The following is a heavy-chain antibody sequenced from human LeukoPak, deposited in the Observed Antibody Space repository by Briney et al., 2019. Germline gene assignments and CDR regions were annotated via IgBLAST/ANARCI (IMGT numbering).Heavy chain of an antibody. CDR3: ARHWLGIQDFDY. J-gene: IGHJ4*02. V-gene: IGHV4-39*01. D-gene: IGHD6-19*01. Sequence: PSETLSLTCTVSGGSISSSSYYWGWIRQPPGKGLEWIGSIYYSGSTYYNPSLKSRVTISVDTSKNQFSLKLSSVTAADTAVYYCARHWLGIQDFDYWGQGTLVTVSS. CDR1: GGSISSSSYY. CDR2: IYYSGST.